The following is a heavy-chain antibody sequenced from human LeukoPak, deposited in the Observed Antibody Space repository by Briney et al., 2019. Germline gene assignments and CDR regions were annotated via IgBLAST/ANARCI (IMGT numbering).Heavy chain of an antibody. CDR2: IRYDGTNT. CDR1: GFTFSGSG. Sequence: GGSLRLSCAASGFTFSGSGMHWVRQAPDKGLEWVAFIRYDGTNTYYTDSVKGRFTISRDNSKNTLYLQMNSLRPEGTAVYYCTKGRHDSSGYNEYWGQGTLVTVSS. CDR3: TKGRHDSSGYNEY. D-gene: IGHD3-22*01. V-gene: IGHV3-30*02. J-gene: IGHJ4*02.